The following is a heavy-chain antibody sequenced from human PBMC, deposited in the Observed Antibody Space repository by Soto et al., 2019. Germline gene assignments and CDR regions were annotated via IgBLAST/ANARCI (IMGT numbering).Heavy chain of an antibody. D-gene: IGHD1-1*01. V-gene: IGHV4-59*06. CDR2: IYYSGST. CDR3: ARVYNWNYSL. Sequence: PGGSLRLSCAASGFTVSSNYMSWVRQAPGKGLEWIGYIYYSGSTYYNPSLKSRVTISVDTSKNQFSLKLSSVTAADTAVYYCARVYNWNYSLWGQGTLVTVSS. J-gene: IGHJ4*02. CDR1: GFTVSSNY.